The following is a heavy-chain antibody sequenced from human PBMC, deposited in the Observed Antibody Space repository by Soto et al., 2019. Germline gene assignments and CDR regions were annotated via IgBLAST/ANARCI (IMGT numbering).Heavy chain of an antibody. Sequence: PGGSLRLSCAASGFTFSSYSMNWVRQAPGKGLEWVAVISFDGSNKYYADSVKGRFTISRDNSKNTLYLQMTGLRAKDTAVYYCAKDPDSSGLYYFDYWGQGTLVTVSS. CDR3: AKDPDSSGLYYFDY. V-gene: IGHV3-30*18. D-gene: IGHD3-22*01. CDR2: ISFDGSNK. J-gene: IGHJ4*02. CDR1: GFTFSSYS.